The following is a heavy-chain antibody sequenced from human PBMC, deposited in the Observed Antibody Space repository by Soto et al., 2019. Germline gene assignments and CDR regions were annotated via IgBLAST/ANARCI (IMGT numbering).Heavy chain of an antibody. CDR2: ISYDGSNK. CDR1: GFTFSSYA. V-gene: IGHV3-30-3*01. D-gene: IGHD6-13*01. Sequence: VQLVESGGGVVQPGRSLRLSCAASGFTFSSYAMHWVRQAPGKGLEWVAVISYDGSNKYYADSVKGRFTISRDNSKNTLYLQMNSLRAEDTAVYYCARDSAAADYWYFDLWGRGTLVTVSS. CDR3: ARDSAAADYWYFDL. J-gene: IGHJ2*01.